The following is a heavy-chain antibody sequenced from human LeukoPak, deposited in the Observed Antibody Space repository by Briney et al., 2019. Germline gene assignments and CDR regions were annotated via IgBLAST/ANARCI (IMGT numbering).Heavy chain of an antibody. CDR1: GGSISSYY. J-gene: IGHJ4*02. D-gene: IGHD3-3*01. Sequence: SETLSLTCTVSGGSISSYYWSWIRQPPGKGLEWIGYIYYSGSTNYNPSLKSRVTISVDTSKNQFSLKLSSMTAADTAVYYCARVANYDFWSGYRDSGYFDYWGQGTLVTVSS. V-gene: IGHV4-59*01. CDR3: ARVANYDFWSGYRDSGYFDY. CDR2: IYYSGST.